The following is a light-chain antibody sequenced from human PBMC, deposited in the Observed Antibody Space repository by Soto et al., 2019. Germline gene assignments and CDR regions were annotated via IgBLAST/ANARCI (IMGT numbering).Light chain of an antibody. V-gene: IGKV1-9*01. Sequence: DIQLTQSPSFLSASVGDRVTITCRASQDISSHSAWYQQKPGKAPKLLVYAASTLQIGVPSRFSGSGSGTEFTLPISSLQPEDFATYYCQQVNSYPNTFGQGTRLDIK. CDR1: QDISSH. CDR3: QQVNSYPNT. J-gene: IGKJ5*01. CDR2: AAS.